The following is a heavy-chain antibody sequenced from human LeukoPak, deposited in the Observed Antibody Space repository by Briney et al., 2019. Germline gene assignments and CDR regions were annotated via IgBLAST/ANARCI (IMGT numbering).Heavy chain of an antibody. Sequence: LRASVKVSCKASGYTFTSYGISWVRQAPGQGLEWMGWISAYNGNTNYAQKLQGRVTMTTDTSTSTAYMELRSLRSDDTAVYYCARERVLGYSSGWYGAFDIWGQGTMVTVSS. CDR2: ISAYNGNT. CDR3: ARERVLGYSSGWYGAFDI. CDR1: GYTFTSYG. D-gene: IGHD6-19*01. J-gene: IGHJ3*02. V-gene: IGHV1-18*01.